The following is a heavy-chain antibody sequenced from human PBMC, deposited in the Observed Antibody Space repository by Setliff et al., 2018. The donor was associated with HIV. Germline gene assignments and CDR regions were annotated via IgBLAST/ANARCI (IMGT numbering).Heavy chain of an antibody. Sequence: PSETLSLTCNVSGFSINTGYYWGWIRQSPGRGLQWIASILHSGSTYFNPSLRSRVTISIDTSKNQFFLDLKFVTAADTAVYYCARRADYDGSGSPFDYWGQGTLVTVSS. D-gene: IGHD3-10*01. CDR2: ILHSGST. V-gene: IGHV4-38-2*02. CDR3: ARRADYDGSGSPFDY. J-gene: IGHJ4*02. CDR1: GFSINTGYY.